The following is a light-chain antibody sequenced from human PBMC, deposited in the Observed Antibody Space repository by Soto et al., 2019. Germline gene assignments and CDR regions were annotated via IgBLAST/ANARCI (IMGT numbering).Light chain of an antibody. Sequence: QSVLTQPPSVSGAPGQRVTISCTGSSSNIGAGYHVHWYQQLPGTAPKLLIYGNNNRPSGVPDRFSGSKSGTSASLAITGLQAEDEADYFCHSYDSSLSGSVFGGGTKVTVL. CDR1: SSNIGAGYH. J-gene: IGLJ3*02. V-gene: IGLV1-40*01. CDR2: GNN. CDR3: HSYDSSLSGSV.